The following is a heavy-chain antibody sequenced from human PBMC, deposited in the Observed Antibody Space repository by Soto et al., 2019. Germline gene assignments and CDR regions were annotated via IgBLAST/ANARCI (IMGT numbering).Heavy chain of an antibody. D-gene: IGHD3-10*01. Sequence: GGSLRLSCAASGFTFSSYAMHWVRQAPGKGLEWVAVISYDGSNKYYADSVKGRFTISRDNSKNTLYLQMNSLRAEDTAVYYCARDRENHYGMDVWGQGTTVTVSS. CDR3: ARDRENHYGMDV. J-gene: IGHJ6*02. CDR2: ISYDGSNK. V-gene: IGHV3-30-3*01. CDR1: GFTFSSYA.